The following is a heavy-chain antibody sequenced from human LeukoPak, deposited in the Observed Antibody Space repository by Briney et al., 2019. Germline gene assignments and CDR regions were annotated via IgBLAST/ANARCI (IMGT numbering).Heavy chain of an antibody. CDR2: INPSGGST. D-gene: IGHD3-10*01. CDR1: GHTLTSYY. CDR3: ASLGSGSSPIIDFDY. Sequence: ASVKVSCKASGHTLTSYYMHWVRQAPGQGLEWMGIINPSGGSTNYAQKFQGRVTMTSDTSTSTVYMELSSLRSEDTAVYYCASLGSGSSPIIDFDYWGQGTLVTVSS. V-gene: IGHV1-46*01. J-gene: IGHJ4*02.